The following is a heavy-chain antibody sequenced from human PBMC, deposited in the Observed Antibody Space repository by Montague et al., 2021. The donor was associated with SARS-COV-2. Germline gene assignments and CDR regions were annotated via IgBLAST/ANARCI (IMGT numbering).Heavy chain of an antibody. J-gene: IGHJ5*02. V-gene: IGHV4-39*01. D-gene: IGHD1-26*01. CDR2: ISYTGST. CDR1: GDSMSGSNSY. Sequence: SETLSLTCSVSGDSMSGSNSYWGWIRQPPGKGLESIGSISYTGSTSYNASLKSRVTMSVDTSKNEFSLRLSSVTASDTAVYYCARLYIQKTLVGASRRRWFDHWGQGTLVTVSS. CDR3: ARLYIQKTLVGASRRRWFDH.